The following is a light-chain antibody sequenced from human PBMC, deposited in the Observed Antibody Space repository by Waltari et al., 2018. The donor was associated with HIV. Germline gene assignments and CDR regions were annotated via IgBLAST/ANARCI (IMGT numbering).Light chain of an antibody. CDR2: RNV. Sequence: QSVLTQPPSASGTPGRRVTISSSGGSSNLATNYVSWFHHLPDTAPKFFIYRNVSRPSGVPDRFSGSKSGTSPYLAISGFRSEDETNYYDTLINWVFGGRTKLTVL. CDR1: SSNLATNY. V-gene: IGLV1-47*01. CDR3: TLINWV. J-gene: IGLJ3*02.